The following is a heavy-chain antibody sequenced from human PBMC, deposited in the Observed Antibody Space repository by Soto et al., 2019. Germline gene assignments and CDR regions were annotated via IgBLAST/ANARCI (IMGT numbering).Heavy chain of an antibody. D-gene: IGHD3-10*01. CDR2: INAAIGNT. Sequence: QVQLVQSGAEVKKPGASVKVSCKASGYTFTNYAMHWVRQAPGQRLEWMGWINAAIGNTKYSQKFQGSVTITRDTCXXTAYMELSSLRSEDTAVYYCARRNVYGSGSYSFDYWGQGTLVTVSS. CDR1: GYTFTNYA. CDR3: ARRNVYGSGSYSFDY. J-gene: IGHJ4*02. V-gene: IGHV1-3*01.